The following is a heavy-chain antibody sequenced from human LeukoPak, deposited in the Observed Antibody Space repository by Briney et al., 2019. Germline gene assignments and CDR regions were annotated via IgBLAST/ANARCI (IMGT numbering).Heavy chain of an antibody. D-gene: IGHD2-2*01. J-gene: IGHJ4*02. V-gene: IGHV4-59*01. CDR1: GGSISSYY. Sequence: PSETLSLTCTVSGGSISSYYCSWIRQPPGKGLEWIGYIYYSGSTNYNPSLKSRVTMSIDTSKNQFSLKLSSVTAADTAVYYCARWSGYALDWGQGTLVTVSS. CDR3: ARWSGYALD. CDR2: IYYSGST.